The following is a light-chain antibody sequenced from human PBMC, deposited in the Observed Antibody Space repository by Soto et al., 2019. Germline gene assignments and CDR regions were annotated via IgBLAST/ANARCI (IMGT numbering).Light chain of an antibody. CDR2: DVS. J-gene: IGLJ2*01. Sequence: QSALTQPASVSGSPGQSITISCTGTSSDVGGYNYVSWYQQHPGKAPKLMIYDVSNRPSGVSNRFSGSKSCNTASLTISGLQAEDEADYYCSSYTSISVVFGGGTKLTVL. CDR1: SSDVGGYNY. V-gene: IGLV2-14*01. CDR3: SSYTSISVV.